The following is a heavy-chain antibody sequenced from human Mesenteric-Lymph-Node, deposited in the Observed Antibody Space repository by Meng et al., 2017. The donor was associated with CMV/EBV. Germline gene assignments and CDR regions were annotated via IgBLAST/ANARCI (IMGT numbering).Heavy chain of an antibody. D-gene: IGHD3-3*01. Sequence: PETLSLTCIVSAGSTSSSTYYCGWRRQPPGKGLEWIGSIYYSGTKYYNPSLKSRVTTTVDTSKNQFSLKLTSVTAADTAVYYCARHVDFWSDYYTYYYGMDVWGQGTTVTVSS. V-gene: IGHV4-39*01. J-gene: IGHJ6*02. CDR3: ARHVDFWSDYYTYYYGMDV. CDR2: IYYSGTK. CDR1: AGSTSSSTYY.